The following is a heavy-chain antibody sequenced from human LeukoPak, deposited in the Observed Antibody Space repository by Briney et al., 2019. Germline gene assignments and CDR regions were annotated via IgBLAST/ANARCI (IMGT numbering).Heavy chain of an antibody. V-gene: IGHV1-69*05. D-gene: IGHD3-22*01. J-gene: IGHJ3*02. CDR3: ASSWLIDYYDSSANTPGLEAFDI. CDR2: IIPIFGTA. CDR1: GGTFSSYA. Sequence: SVKVSRKASGGTFSSYAISWVRQAPGQGLEWMGGIIPIFGTANYAQKFQGRVTITTDESTSTAYMELSSLRSEDTAVYYCASSWLIDYYDSSANTPGLEAFDIWGQGAMVTVSS.